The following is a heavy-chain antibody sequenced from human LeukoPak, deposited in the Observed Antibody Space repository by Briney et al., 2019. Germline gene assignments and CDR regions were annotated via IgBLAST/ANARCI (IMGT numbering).Heavy chain of an antibody. V-gene: IGHV3-23*01. CDR1: GFTFSSYA. CDR3: AKSSYYDSSGYYREYYFDY. D-gene: IGHD3-22*01. Sequence: GGSLRLSCAASGFTFSSYAMSWVRQAPGKGLEWVSAISGSGGSTYYADSVKGRYTISRDNTKNTLYLQMNSLRAEDTAIYYCAKSSYYDSSGYYREYYFDYWGQGTLVTVSS. CDR2: ISGSGGST. J-gene: IGHJ4*02.